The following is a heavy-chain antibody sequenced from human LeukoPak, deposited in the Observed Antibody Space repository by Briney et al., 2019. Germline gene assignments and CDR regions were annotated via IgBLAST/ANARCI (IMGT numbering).Heavy chain of an antibody. Sequence: SETLSLTCAVYGGSFSGYYWSWIRQPPGKGLEWIGEINHSGSTNYNPSLKSRVTISVDTSKNQFSLKLSSVTAADTAVYYCARHPGRLNSGKYQLLPRLVAFDIWGQGTMVTVSS. CDR2: INHSGST. J-gene: IGHJ3*02. V-gene: IGHV4-34*01. CDR3: ARHPGRLNSGKYQLLPRLVAFDI. D-gene: IGHD2-2*01. CDR1: GGSFSGYY.